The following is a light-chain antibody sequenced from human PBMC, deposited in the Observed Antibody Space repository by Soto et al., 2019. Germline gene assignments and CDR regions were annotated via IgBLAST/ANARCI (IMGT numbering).Light chain of an antibody. CDR3: SSYTSSSTPV. Sequence: QSVLTQPASVSGSPGQSITISCTGTSSDVGGYNYVSWYQQHPGKAPKLLFYDVIIRPSVFFNRFSGSKFGNTSSLIFFGLQVEYEADYYCSSYTSSSTPVFGTGTKVTVL. CDR2: DVI. J-gene: IGLJ1*01. CDR1: SSDVGGYNY. V-gene: IGLV2-14*03.